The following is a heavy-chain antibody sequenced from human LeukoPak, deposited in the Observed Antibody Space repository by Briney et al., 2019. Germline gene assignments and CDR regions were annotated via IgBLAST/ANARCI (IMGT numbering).Heavy chain of an antibody. J-gene: IGHJ4*02. CDR3: ARFIPRWGFEY. V-gene: IGHV4-39*01. CDR2: IYYKGDT. Sequence: SETLSLTCTVSGVSISNSNYYWGWLRPPPGQGVEWLASIYYKGDTYYCPSLNSRVTISVVTSKSQFSLKLMSVSAADTAVYYCARFIPRWGFEYWGQGTLVTVSS. CDR1: GVSISNSNYY. D-gene: IGHD5-24*01.